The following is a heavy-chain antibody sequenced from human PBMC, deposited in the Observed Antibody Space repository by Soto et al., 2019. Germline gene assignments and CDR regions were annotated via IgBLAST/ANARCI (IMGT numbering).Heavy chain of an antibody. J-gene: IGHJ6*03. CDR1: GYTFTSYY. V-gene: IGHV1-46*03. D-gene: IGHD3-9*01. CDR3: ARGSYYDILTGIPAYYYYYMDV. Sequence: ASVKVSCKASGYTFTSYYMHWVRQAPGQGLEWMGIINPSGGSTSYAQKFQGRVTMTRDTSTSTVYMELSSLRSEDTAVYYCARGSYYDILTGIPAYYYYYMDVWGKGTTVTVSS. CDR2: INPSGGST.